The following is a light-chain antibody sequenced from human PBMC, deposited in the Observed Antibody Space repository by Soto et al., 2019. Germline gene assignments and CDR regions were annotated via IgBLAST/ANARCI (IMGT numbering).Light chain of an antibody. CDR1: QSVGSN. CDR3: QEHASQRIG. J-gene: IGKJ4*01. Sequence: EIVMMGSRGTLSVSQEERATLTCSASQSVGSNLTWYQQRPGQAPKLLIYAACSRPSGIPDRFSGSGSGTDLTLTIIRLESEDFASYYCQEHASQRIGIAEGTRV. V-gene: IGKV3-20*01. CDR2: AAC.